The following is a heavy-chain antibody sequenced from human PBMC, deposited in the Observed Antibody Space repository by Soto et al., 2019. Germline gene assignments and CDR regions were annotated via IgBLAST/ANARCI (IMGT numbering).Heavy chain of an antibody. V-gene: IGHV4-4*02. Sequence: HVQLQESGPGLVKPSGTLSLTCTISGVSISSGKWWSWVRQPPGEGLEWIGEIFHTGNTDYKPSLKRRVSILVDKSENQFSLNLDSVTAADTAVYYCARNLFDSRGYPPEVWGQGILVTVSS. J-gene: IGHJ4*02. CDR3: ARNLFDSRGYPPEV. D-gene: IGHD3-22*01. CDR2: IFHTGNT. CDR1: GVSISSGKW.